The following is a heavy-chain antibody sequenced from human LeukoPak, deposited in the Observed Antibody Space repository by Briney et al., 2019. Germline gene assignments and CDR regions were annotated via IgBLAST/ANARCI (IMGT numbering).Heavy chain of an antibody. CDR2: MNPNSGNT. CDR1: GYTFTSYD. D-gene: IGHD5-18*01. Sequence: ASVKVSCKASGYTFTSYDINWVRQATGQGLEWMGWMNPNSGNTGYAQKFQGRVTMTRDTSISTAYMELSRLTSDDTAVYYCARLTWIQMSRTDYWGQGTLLTVSS. J-gene: IGHJ4*02. CDR3: ARLTWIQMSRTDY. V-gene: IGHV1-8*02.